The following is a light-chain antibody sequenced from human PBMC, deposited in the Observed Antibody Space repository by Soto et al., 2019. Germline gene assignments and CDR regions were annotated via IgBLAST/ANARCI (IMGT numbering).Light chain of an antibody. V-gene: IGKV2-30*02. CDR2: KVS. J-gene: IGKJ5*01. CDR3: MQETHWPIT. CDR1: QSLVHSDGIAY. Sequence: DVVRTQSPLSLPVTLGQPASISCRSSQSLVHSDGIAYFSWFQQRQGRSPRRXXYKVSNRDSGVPARFSGSGSGTDGAMKISRVEAEDGWVYYCMQETHWPITFGQGTRLEIK.